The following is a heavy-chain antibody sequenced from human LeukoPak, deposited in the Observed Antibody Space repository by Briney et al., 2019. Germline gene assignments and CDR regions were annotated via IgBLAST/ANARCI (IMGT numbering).Heavy chain of an antibody. CDR3: VASSRPYYYGMDV. Sequence: PSETLSLTCTVSGGSISSYYWSWIRQPPGKGLEWIGYIYYGGSTNYNPSLKSRVTISVDTSKNQFSLKLSSVTAADTAVYYCVASSRPYYYGMDVWGQGTTVTVSS. D-gene: IGHD6-13*01. CDR1: GGSISSYY. V-gene: IGHV4-59*08. J-gene: IGHJ6*02. CDR2: IYYGGST.